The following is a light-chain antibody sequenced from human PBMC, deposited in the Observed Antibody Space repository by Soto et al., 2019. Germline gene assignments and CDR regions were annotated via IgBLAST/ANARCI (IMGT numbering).Light chain of an antibody. Sequence: QSVLTQPRSVSGSPGQSVSISCTGARSDVGGYDYVSWYQQHPDKAPKVIIYDVIKRPSGVPDRFSGSKSGNTASLTISGLQSDDGDDYYCCSYAGSYPYVFGPGTKLTVL. V-gene: IGLV2-11*01. CDR1: RSDVGGYDY. CDR2: DVI. J-gene: IGLJ1*01. CDR3: CSYAGSYPYV.